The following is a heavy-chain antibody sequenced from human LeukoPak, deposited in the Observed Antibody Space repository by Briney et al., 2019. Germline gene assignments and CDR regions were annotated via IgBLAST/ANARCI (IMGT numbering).Heavy chain of an antibody. CDR3: ARDFKFYYGSGSYLEDFEDY. D-gene: IGHD3-10*01. J-gene: IGHJ4*02. CDR2: INAGNGNT. CDR1: GYTFTSYA. Sequence: AASVKVSCKASGYTFTSYAMHWVRQAPGQRLEWMGWINAGNGNTKYSQKFQGRVTITRDTSASTAYMELSSLRSEDTAVYYCARDFKFYYGSGSYLEDFEDYWGQGTLVTVSS. V-gene: IGHV1-3*01.